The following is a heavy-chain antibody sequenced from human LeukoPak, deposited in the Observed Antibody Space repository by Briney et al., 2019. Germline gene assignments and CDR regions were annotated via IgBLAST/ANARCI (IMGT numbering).Heavy chain of an antibody. CDR3: ARDTRTFDY. V-gene: IGHV3-7*01. Sequence: GGSLRLSCAASGLTFSSHWMNWVRQAPGKGLEWVANIKQDGSEKYYVDSVKGRFTISRDNAKNSLFLQMNSLRAEDTAVYYCARDTRTFDYWGQGTLVTVSS. D-gene: IGHD1-26*01. CDR2: IKQDGSEK. CDR1: GLTFSSHW. J-gene: IGHJ4*02.